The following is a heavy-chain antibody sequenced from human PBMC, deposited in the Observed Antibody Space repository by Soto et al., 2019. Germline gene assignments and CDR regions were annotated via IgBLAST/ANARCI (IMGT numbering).Heavy chain of an antibody. D-gene: IGHD3-9*01. V-gene: IGHV5-51*01. CDR1: GYRLTRYW. Sequence: GERLEGYGRGSGYRLTRYWIGWVRQMPGKGLEWMGIIYPGDSDTRYSPSFQGQVTISADKSISTAYLQWSSLKASDTAMYYCARADILTGYYMGDYGMDVWGQGTTFTVSS. J-gene: IGHJ6*02. CDR3: ARADILTGYYMGDYGMDV. CDR2: IYPGDSDT.